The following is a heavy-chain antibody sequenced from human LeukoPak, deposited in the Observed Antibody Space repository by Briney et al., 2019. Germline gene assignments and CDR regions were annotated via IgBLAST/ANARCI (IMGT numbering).Heavy chain of an antibody. CDR1: GFTVSSNY. J-gene: IGHJ4*02. D-gene: IGHD2-2*01. V-gene: IGHV3-53*01. CDR3: ARHVPWDIVVVPAASGKSGPRYYFDY. Sequence: GGSLRLSCAASGFTVSSNYMSWVRQAPGKGLEWVSVIYSGGSTYYADSVKGRFTISRDNSKNTLYLQMNSLRAEDTAVYYCARHVPWDIVVVPAASGKSGPRYYFDYWGQGTLVTVSS. CDR2: IYSGGST.